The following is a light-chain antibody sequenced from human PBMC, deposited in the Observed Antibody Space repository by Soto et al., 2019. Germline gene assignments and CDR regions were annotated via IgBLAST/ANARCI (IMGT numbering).Light chain of an antibody. J-gene: IGKJ2*01. Sequence: EIVMTQSPATLSLSPGERAALSCRASQSINSELAWYQQKPGQPPRLLIYGASTRATGVPARFPGSESGSAFTLTISGLQSEDFAVYYCQQGHNWPLTFGQGTRLEI. CDR2: GAS. CDR1: QSINSE. CDR3: QQGHNWPLT. V-gene: IGKV3-15*01.